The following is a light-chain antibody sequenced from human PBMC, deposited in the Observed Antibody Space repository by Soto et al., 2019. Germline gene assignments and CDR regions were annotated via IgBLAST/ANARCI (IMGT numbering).Light chain of an antibody. Sequence: SYELTQPLSVSVALGQTARITFGGNNIGSKNVHWYQQKPGQAPVLVIYRDYNRPSGIPERFSGSNSVNTATLSIRRAQAGDEADYYCQVWDSSTHVVFGGGTKLTVL. CDR1: NIGSKN. CDR2: RDY. CDR3: QVWDSSTHVV. J-gene: IGLJ2*01. V-gene: IGLV3-9*01.